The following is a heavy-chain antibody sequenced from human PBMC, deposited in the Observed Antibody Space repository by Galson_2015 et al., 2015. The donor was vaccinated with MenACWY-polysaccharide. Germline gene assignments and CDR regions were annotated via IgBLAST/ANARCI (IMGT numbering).Heavy chain of an antibody. Sequence: SLRLSCAASGFNFSIYVMTWVRQAPGKGLEWVPAISSGSDTAYYTDSVKGRFTSSRDNSKDTVHLQMYSLRAEDTAVYYCVKGGWADNWGQGTLVTVSS. CDR2: ISSGSDTA. J-gene: IGHJ4*02. CDR3: VKGGWADN. V-gene: IGHV3-23*01. D-gene: IGHD1-26*01. CDR1: GFNFSIYV.